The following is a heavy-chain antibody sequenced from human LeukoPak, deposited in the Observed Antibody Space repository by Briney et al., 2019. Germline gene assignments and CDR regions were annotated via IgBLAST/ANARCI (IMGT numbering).Heavy chain of an antibody. J-gene: IGHJ6*02. CDR2: TSYDGSNK. CDR1: GFTFNSFG. D-gene: IGHD5-18*01. CDR3: AKEGGYSYGLYGMDV. Sequence: GRSLRLSCAASGFTFNSFGMHWVRQAPGKGLEWVAVTSYDGSNKYYADSVKGRFTISRDNSKNTLYLQMNSLRAEDTAVYYCAKEGGYSYGLYGMDVWGQGTTVTVSS. V-gene: IGHV3-30*18.